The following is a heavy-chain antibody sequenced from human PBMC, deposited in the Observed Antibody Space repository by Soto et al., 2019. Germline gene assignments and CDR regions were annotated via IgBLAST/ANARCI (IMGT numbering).Heavy chain of an antibody. V-gene: IGHV1-69*13. Sequence: QVHLVQSGAEVKKPGSSVKVSCKYSGGTFRTESINWVRQAPGQGLEWMGGILPFFGTADYAPRFQGRVTITEDGATTTAYMELSSLTSQDTAVYFCAREHEYGGNSDAFDVWRQGTMVTVSS. D-gene: IGHD4-17*01. CDR3: AREHEYGGNSDAFDV. J-gene: IGHJ3*01. CDR2: ILPFFGTA. CDR1: GGTFRTES.